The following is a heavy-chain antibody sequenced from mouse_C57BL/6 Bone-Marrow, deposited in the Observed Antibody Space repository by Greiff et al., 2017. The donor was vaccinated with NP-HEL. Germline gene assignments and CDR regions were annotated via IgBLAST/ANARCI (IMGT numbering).Heavy chain of an antibody. Sequence: DVKLVESGGGLVKPGGSLKLSCAASGFTFSDYGMHWVRQAPEKGLEWVAYISSGSSTIYYADTVKGRFTISRDNAKNTLFLQMTSLSSEDTAMYYCARMRTSHWYFDVWGTGTTVTVSS. CDR2: ISSGSSTI. CDR1: GFTFSDYG. CDR3: ARMRTSHWYFDV. J-gene: IGHJ1*03. V-gene: IGHV5-17*01.